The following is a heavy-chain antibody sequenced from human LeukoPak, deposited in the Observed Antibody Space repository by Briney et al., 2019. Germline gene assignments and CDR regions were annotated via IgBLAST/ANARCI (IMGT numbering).Heavy chain of an antibody. Sequence: GASVKVSCKASGYTFTSYYMHWVRQAPGQGLEWMGIINPSGGSTSYAQKFQGRVTMTRDTSTSTVYMELSSLRSEDTAVYYCARDYCSGGSRWNHDAFDIWGQGTMVTVSS. J-gene: IGHJ3*02. CDR1: GYTFTSYY. V-gene: IGHV1-46*01. CDR3: ARDYCSGGSRWNHDAFDI. D-gene: IGHD2-15*01. CDR2: INPSGGST.